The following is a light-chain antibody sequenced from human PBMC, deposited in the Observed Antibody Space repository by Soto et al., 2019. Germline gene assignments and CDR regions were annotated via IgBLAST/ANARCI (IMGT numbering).Light chain of an antibody. Sequence: DIQMTQSPSSLSASVGDRVTITCRANQDISTYLAWFQQKPGKAPKSLIYAATSLHSGVPSRFSGSGVGTDFTLTIISLQPDDFATYYCQQYKNYPLTFGGGTKVEI. J-gene: IGKJ4*01. CDR2: AAT. V-gene: IGKV1-16*01. CDR1: QDISTY. CDR3: QQYKNYPLT.